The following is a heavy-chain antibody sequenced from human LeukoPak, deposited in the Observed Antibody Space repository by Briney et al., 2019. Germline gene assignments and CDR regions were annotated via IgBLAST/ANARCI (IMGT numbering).Heavy chain of an antibody. J-gene: IGHJ3*02. CDR1: GYTFTGYY. Sequence: ASVKVSCKASGYTFTGYYMHWVRQAPGQGLEWMGRINPNSGGTNYAQKFQGRVTMTRDTSISTAYMELSRLRSDDTAVYYCARNYDSSGYYFGNDAFDIWGQGTMVTVSS. CDR3: ARNYDSSGYYFGNDAFDI. V-gene: IGHV1-2*06. CDR2: INPNSGGT. D-gene: IGHD3-22*01.